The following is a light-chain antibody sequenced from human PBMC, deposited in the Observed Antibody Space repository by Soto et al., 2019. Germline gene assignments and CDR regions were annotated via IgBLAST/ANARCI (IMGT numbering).Light chain of an antibody. J-gene: IGLJ2*01. V-gene: IGLV1-44*01. CDR3: ATWDDSLNGPV. CDR1: SSNIGTNT. CDR2: TNH. Sequence: QPVLTQPPSASGTPGQRVTISCSGSSSNIGTNTVNWYQQLPGTAPKLLIYTNHQRPSVVPDRFSGSKSGTSASLAISGLQSEDEADYYCATWDDSLNGPVFGGGTKLTVL.